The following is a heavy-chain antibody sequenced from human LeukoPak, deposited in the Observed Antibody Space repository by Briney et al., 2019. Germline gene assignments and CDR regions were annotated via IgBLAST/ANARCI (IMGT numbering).Heavy chain of an antibody. CDR2: IIPIFGTA. Sequence: SVKVSCKASGYTFTGYYMHWVRQAPGQGLEWMGGIIPIFGTANYAQKFQGRVTITADESTSTAYMELSSLRSEDTAVYYCARGRFQVATTVRYYYYYMDVWGKGTTVTISS. J-gene: IGHJ6*03. D-gene: IGHD5-12*01. CDR3: ARGRFQVATTVRYYYYYMDV. V-gene: IGHV1-69*13. CDR1: GYTFTGYY.